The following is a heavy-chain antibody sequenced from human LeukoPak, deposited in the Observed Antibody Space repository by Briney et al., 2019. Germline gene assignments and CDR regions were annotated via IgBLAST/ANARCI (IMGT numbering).Heavy chain of an antibody. CDR1: GFTFSNYA. CDR2: IYGGNT. Sequence: GGSLRLSCAASGFTFSNYAMSWVRQAPGKGLEWVSGIYGGNTYYADSVKGRFTISRDNSKNTLYLQMSSLRAEDTAVYYCAKGGKWDVTPFDYWGQGTLVTVSS. D-gene: IGHD1-26*01. V-gene: IGHV3-23*01. J-gene: IGHJ4*02. CDR3: AKGGKWDVTPFDY.